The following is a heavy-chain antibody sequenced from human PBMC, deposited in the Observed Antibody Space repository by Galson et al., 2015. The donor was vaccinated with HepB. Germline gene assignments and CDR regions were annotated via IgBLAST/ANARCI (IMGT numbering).Heavy chain of an antibody. Sequence: SLRLSCAASGFTFSGSAMHWVRQASGRGLEWVGRIGSKANSYATAYAASVKGRFTISRDNFKDTLYLQMNSLRVEDTAVYYCAKELEPSFYNGRRGNYYDYWGQGVLVTVSS. V-gene: IGHV3-73*01. CDR3: AKELEPSFYNGRRGNYYDY. D-gene: IGHD3-10*01. J-gene: IGHJ4*02. CDR2: IGSKANSYAT. CDR1: GFTFSGSA.